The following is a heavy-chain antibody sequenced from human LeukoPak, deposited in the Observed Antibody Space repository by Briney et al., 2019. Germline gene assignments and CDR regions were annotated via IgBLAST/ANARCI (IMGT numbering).Heavy chain of an antibody. J-gene: IGHJ4*02. CDR1: GFTFSSNW. CDR3: VRDLGGRSGH. CDR2: INEGGSTT. Sequence: GGSLRLSCAASGFTFSSNWMHWVRQAPGKGLVWVSRINEGGSTTNYADSVKGRSTIFRDNAKNTLYLQMSSLRAEDTAVYYCVRDLGGRSGHWGQGTLVTVSS. V-gene: IGHV3-74*01. D-gene: IGHD1-26*01.